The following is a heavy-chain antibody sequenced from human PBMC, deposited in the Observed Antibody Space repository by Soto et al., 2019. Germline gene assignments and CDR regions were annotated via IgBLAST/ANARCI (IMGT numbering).Heavy chain of an antibody. Sequence: QITLKESGATLVKATQTLTLTCTFSGFSLRTSGVGVGWIRQPPGKALEWLALIYWDDDKGYSPSLKSRLTITKDTSKNQVVLTMTTMDPVDTASYYCARLRDYFDYWGQGTLVTVSS. J-gene: IGHJ4*02. D-gene: IGHD3-16*01. CDR1: GFSLRTSGVG. V-gene: IGHV2-5*02. CDR2: IYWDDDK. CDR3: ARLRDYFDY.